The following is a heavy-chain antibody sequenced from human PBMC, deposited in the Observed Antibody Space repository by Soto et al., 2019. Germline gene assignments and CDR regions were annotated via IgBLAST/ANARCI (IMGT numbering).Heavy chain of an antibody. V-gene: IGHV3-7*01. CDR2: IKQDGSEK. CDR3: ARDDTGPLYYFDY. CDR1: GFTFSSYW. D-gene: IGHD2-8*02. J-gene: IGHJ4*02. Sequence: GSLRLSCAASGFTFSSYWMSWVRQAPGKGLEWVANIKQDGSEKYYVDSVKGRFTISRDNAKNSLYLQMNSLRAEDTAVYYCARDDTGPLYYFDYWGQGTLVTVS.